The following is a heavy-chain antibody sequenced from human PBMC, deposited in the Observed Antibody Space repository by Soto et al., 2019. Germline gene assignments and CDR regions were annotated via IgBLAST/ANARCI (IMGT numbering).Heavy chain of an antibody. V-gene: IGHV2-5*02. D-gene: IGHD3-16*01. Sequence: SGPTLVNPTQTLTLTCTFPGFSLTTTRVGVGWIRQPPGKALEWIAIIYWDDDKCYSPSLESRLAITKDTSKNQVVLTMTNLDPVDTATYYCAHIMITFGGVSALDAFDFWGQGTMVTVSS. CDR3: AHIMITFGGVSALDAFDF. CDR2: IYWDDDK. CDR1: GFSLTTTRVG. J-gene: IGHJ3*01.